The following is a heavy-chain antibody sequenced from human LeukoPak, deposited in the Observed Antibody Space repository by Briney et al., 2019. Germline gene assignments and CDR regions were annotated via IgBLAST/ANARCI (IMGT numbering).Heavy chain of an antibody. J-gene: IGHJ4*02. CDR3: AKRGYYDSSGFSPLTY. Sequence: AGSLTLSCAASGFIFSDHYMDWVRQAPGKGLEWVGRIRNKANSYTTEYAATVRGRFSISRDDSQNSLFLQMNSLKTEDTAVYYCAKRGYYDSSGFSPLTYWGQGTLVTVSS. CDR2: IRNKANSYTT. D-gene: IGHD3-22*01. CDR1: GFIFSDHY. V-gene: IGHV3-72*01.